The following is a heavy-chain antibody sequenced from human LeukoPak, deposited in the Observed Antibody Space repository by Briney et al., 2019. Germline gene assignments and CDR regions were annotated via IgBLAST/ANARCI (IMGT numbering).Heavy chain of an antibody. CDR2: IFYTGST. CDR1: GGSISSSSYY. Sequence: SETLSLTCTVSGGSISSSSYYWAWIRQPPGKGLEWIANIFYTGSTYYNASLKSRVTISVDTSKNQFSLRLSSVTATDTSVYYCARLNKPGWFDPWGQGTLVTVSS. CDR3: ARLNKPGWFDP. J-gene: IGHJ5*02. D-gene: IGHD1-14*01. V-gene: IGHV4-39*01.